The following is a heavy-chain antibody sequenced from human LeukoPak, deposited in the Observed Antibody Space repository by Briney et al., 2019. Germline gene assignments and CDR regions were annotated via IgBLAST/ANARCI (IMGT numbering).Heavy chain of an antibody. V-gene: IGHV3-23*01. D-gene: IGHD6-13*01. Sequence: GGTLRLSCAASGFTFSSYGMSWVRQAPGKGLEWVSAISGSGGSTYHADSVKGRFTISRDNSKNTLYLQMNSLRAEDTAVYYCAKVSETKYSSSWGFDYWGQGTLVTVSS. J-gene: IGHJ4*02. CDR3: AKVSETKYSSSWGFDY. CDR2: ISGSGGST. CDR1: GFTFSSYG.